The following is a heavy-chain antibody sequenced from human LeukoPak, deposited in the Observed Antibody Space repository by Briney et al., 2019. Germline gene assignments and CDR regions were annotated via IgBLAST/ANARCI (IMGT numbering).Heavy chain of an antibody. J-gene: IGHJ4*02. CDR2: ISYDGSNK. D-gene: IGHD3-10*01. Sequence: GRSLTLSCAASGFTFSSYGMHWVRQAPGKGLEWVAVISYDGSNKYYADSVKGRFTISRDNSKNTPYLQMNRLRAEDTAVYYCAKDLPRLWFGLSTGSVLDYWGQGTLVTVSS. CDR3: AKDLPRLWFGLSTGSVLDY. CDR1: GFTFSSYG. V-gene: IGHV3-30*18.